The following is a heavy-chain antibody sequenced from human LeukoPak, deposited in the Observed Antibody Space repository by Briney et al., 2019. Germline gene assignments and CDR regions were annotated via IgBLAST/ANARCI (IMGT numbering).Heavy chain of an antibody. Sequence: SETLSLTCTVSGGSISSSSYYWGWIRQPPGKGLEWIGSIYYSGSTYYNPSLKSRVTIFVDTSKNQFSLKLSSVTAADTAVYYCASLPSYYFDYWGQGTLVTVSS. J-gene: IGHJ4*02. CDR3: ASLPSYYFDY. CDR2: IYYSGST. V-gene: IGHV4-39*01. CDR1: GGSISSSSYY.